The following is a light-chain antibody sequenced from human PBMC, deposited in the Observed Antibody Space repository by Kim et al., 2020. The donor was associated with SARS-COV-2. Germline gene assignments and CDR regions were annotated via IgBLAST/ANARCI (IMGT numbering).Light chain of an antibody. CDR3: QQYNTYLLT. J-gene: IGKJ4*01. V-gene: IGKV1-5*03. Sequence: DIQMTQSPSTLSASVGDRVTITCRASQNVNRWLAWYQQKPGNAPKLLIFKASTLESGVPSRFSGSGSGTDFTLTISSLQPDDFATYYCQQYNTYLLTFGGGTKVDIK. CDR2: KAS. CDR1: QNVNRW.